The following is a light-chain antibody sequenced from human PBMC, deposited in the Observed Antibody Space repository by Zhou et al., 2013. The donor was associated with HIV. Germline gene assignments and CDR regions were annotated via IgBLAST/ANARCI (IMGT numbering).Light chain of an antibody. CDR3: QQYDRSSWT. V-gene: IGKV3D-15*01. J-gene: IGKJ1*01. CDR1: QSVSSN. Sequence: EIVMTQSPATLSVSPGERATLSCRASQSVSSNLAWYQQKPGQAPRLLIYGASTRAPGIPDRFSGSGSGTDFNLTISRLEPEDFAVYYCQQYDRSSWTFGQG. CDR2: GAS.